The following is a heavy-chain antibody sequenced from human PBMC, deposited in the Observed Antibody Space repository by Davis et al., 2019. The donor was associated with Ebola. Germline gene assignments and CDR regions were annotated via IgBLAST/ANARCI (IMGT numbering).Heavy chain of an antibody. J-gene: IGHJ4*02. V-gene: IGHV1-69*04. CDR3: ARDRITAPFDY. D-gene: IGHD1-14*01. CDR2: IIPILGIA. CDR1: GGTFSSYT. Sequence: SVKVSCKASGGTFSSYTISWVRQAPGQGLEWMGRIIPILGIANYAQKFQGRVTITADKSTSTAYMELRSLRSDDTAVYYCARDRITAPFDYWGQGTLVTVSS.